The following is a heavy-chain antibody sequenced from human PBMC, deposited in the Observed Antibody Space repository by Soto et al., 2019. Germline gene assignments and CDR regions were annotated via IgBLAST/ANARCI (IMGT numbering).Heavy chain of an antibody. V-gene: IGHV3-30-3*01. CDR2: ISYDGSNK. CDR3: ARAYEGDYFDY. J-gene: IGHJ4*02. D-gene: IGHD3-16*01. CDR1: GFTFSSYA. Sequence: QVQLVESGGGVVQPGRSLRLSCAASGFTFSSYAMHWVRQAPGKGLEWVAVISYDGSNKYYADSVKGRFTISRDNSKNKLYLQMNILRAEDTAVYYCARAYEGDYFDYWGQGTLVTVSS.